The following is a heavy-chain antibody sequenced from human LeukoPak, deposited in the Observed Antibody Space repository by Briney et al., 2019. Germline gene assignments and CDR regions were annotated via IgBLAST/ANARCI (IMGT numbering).Heavy chain of an antibody. CDR3: ARAESIYGSGSYLGWFDP. D-gene: IGHD3-10*01. Sequence: GGSLRLSCAASGFTFDDYGMSWVRQAPGKGLEWVSGINWNGGSTGYADSVKGRFTISRDNAKNSLYLQMNSLRAEDTALYYCARAESIYGSGSYLGWFDPWGQGTLVTVSS. V-gene: IGHV3-20*04. CDR2: INWNGGST. J-gene: IGHJ5*02. CDR1: GFTFDDYG.